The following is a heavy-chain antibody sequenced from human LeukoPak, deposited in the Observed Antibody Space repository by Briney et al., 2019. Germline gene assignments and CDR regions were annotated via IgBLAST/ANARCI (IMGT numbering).Heavy chain of an antibody. V-gene: IGHV3-43*02. CDR3: AKGNNSLSFNFDY. CDR2: VSGDGGVT. J-gene: IGHJ4*02. D-gene: IGHD2/OR15-2a*01. Sequence: QPGGSLRLSCAASGLTFAKTSMTWVRQAPGKGLEWVSLVSGDGGVTHYADSVKGRSTISRDNSKNSLYLQMSSLRVEDTAFYYCAKGNNSLSFNFDYWGQGTLVTVSS. CDR1: GLTFAKTS.